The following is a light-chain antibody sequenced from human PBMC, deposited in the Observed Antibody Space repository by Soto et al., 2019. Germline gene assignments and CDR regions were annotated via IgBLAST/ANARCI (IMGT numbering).Light chain of an antibody. CDR1: QHISNF. J-gene: IGKJ3*01. CDR3: QQLFMYPPT. Sequence: DIQMTQSPSSLPASVGDRVTITCRASQHISNFLAWFQQKPGKAPRPLIYAASYLQSGVPSKFSGSGSGTDFTLTVSSLQPEDFATYYCQQLFMYPPTFGPGTKVDIK. V-gene: IGKV1-16*02. CDR2: AAS.